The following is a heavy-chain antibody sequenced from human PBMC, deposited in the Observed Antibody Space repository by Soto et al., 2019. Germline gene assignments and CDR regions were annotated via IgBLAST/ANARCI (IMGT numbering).Heavy chain of an antibody. V-gene: IGHV1-18*01. CDR2: IDTYNGNT. D-gene: IGHD3-10*01. Sequence: QVQLVQSGAEVKKPGASVKVSCEASGYKFANYGITWVRQAPGQGLEWMGWIDTYNGNTNYAQKFQGRVTMTTDTSTSTAYMELRSLRSDDTAVYFCARIRITVVRGFTFYESERLWGQGTLVTVSS. CDR3: ARIRITVVRGFTFYESERL. J-gene: IGHJ4*02. CDR1: GYKFANYG.